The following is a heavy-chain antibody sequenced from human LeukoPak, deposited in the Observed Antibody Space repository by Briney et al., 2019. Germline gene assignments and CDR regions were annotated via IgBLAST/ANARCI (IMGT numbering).Heavy chain of an antibody. CDR2: IYLRGNT. J-gene: IGHJ4*02. Sequence: GSLRLSCAVSGFTLSSNWMHWVRQPPGKGLEWVGEIYLRGNTNYNPSLESRVSISVDESKTQLSLRLESVTAADTAVYYCARGTITTVTDSWGPGTLVTVSS. CDR1: GFTLSSNW. CDR3: ARGTITTVTDS. D-gene: IGHD4-17*01. V-gene: IGHV4-4*02.